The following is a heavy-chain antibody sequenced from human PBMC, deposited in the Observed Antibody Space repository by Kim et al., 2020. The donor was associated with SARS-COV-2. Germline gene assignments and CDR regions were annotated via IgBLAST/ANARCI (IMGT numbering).Heavy chain of an antibody. V-gene: IGHV3-23*01. D-gene: IGHD6-6*01. CDR1: GFTFSSYA. CDR2: ISGSGGST. J-gene: IGHJ5*02. CDR3: AKVPYSSSSRVIGFDP. Sequence: GGSLRLSCAASGFTFSSYAMSWVRQAPGKGLEWVSAISGSGGSTYYADSVKGRFTISRDNSKNTLYLQMNSLRAEDTAVYYCAKVPYSSSSRVIGFDPWGQGTLVTVSS.